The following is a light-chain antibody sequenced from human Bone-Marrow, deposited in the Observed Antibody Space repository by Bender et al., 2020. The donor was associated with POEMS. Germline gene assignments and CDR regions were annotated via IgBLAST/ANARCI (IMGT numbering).Light chain of an antibody. J-gene: IGLJ3*02. CDR2: SNY. V-gene: IGLV1-47*02. CDR1: SSNIRSNF. Sequence: QSVLTQPPSASGTPGQRVTISCSGSSSNIRSNFVYWYQQLPGTAPRLVVYSNYQRPSGVPARFSGSKSGTSASLAISDIQSEDEGDYYCSSWDDSLSGWVFGGGTKLTVL. CDR3: SSWDDSLSGWV.